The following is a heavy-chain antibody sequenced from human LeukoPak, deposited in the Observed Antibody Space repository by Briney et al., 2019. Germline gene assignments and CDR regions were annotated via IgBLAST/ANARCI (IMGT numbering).Heavy chain of an antibody. V-gene: IGHV3-23*01. CDR3: AKHYVRDLAVANADH. CDR2: ITPGSTYT. D-gene: IGHD6-19*01. Sequence: PGGSLRLSCIASGFTSSSQELTWVRQAPGKGLEWVSTITPGSTYTKYADSVAGRFTISRDDSTNTLYLQMNSLRAEDTAVYFCAKHYVRDLAVANADHWGQGTLVTVSS. CDR1: GFTSSSQE. J-gene: IGHJ5*02.